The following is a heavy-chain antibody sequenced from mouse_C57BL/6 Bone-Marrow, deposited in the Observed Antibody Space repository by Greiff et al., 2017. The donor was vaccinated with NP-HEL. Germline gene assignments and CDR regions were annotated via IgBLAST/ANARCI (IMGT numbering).Heavy chain of an antibody. V-gene: IGHV1-69*01. J-gene: IGHJ2*01. Sequence: QVQLKQPGAELVMPGASVKLSCKASGYTFTSYWMHWVKQRPGQGLEWIGEIDPSDSYTNYNQKFKGKSTLTVDKSSSTAYMQLSSLTSEDSAVYYCARVLVGYFDYWGQGTTLTVSS. CDR1: GYTFTSYW. CDR2: IDPSDSYT. D-gene: IGHD2-12*01. CDR3: ARVLVGYFDY.